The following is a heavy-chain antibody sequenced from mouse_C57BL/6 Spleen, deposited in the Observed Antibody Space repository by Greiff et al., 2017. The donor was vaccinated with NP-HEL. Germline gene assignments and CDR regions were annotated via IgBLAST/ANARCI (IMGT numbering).Heavy chain of an antibody. V-gene: IGHV1-82*01. D-gene: IGHD2-3*01. J-gene: IGHJ2*01. CDR3: ARRGIYERYFDY. CDR2: IYPGDGDT. CDR1: GYAFSSSW. Sequence: QVQLQQSGPELVKPGASVKISCKASGYAFSSSWMNWVKQRPGKGLEWIGRIYPGDGDTNYNGKFKGKAILTADKSSSTAYMQLSSLTSEDSAVYFCARRGIYERYFDYWGQGTTLTVSS.